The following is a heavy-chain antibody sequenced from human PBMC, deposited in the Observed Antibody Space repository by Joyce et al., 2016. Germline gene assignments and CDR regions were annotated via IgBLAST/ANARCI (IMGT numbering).Heavy chain of an antibody. D-gene: IGHD6-13*01. Sequence: QVQLQESGPGLAKPSETLSLTCTVSGGSISSYYWSWIRQPAGKGREWIGRIHTSGSTNYNPSLKSRVSMSVETSKKQFSLQLSSVTAADTGVYYCARDGAATGIGRNPNHNYYYGMDVWGQGTAVTVSS. CDR2: IHTSGST. J-gene: IGHJ6*02. CDR3: ARDGAATGIGRNPNHNYYYGMDV. V-gene: IGHV4-4*07. CDR1: GGSISSYY.